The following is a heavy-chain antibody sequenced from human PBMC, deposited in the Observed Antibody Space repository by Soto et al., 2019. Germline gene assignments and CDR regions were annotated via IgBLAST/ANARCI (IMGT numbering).Heavy chain of an antibody. CDR2: IYYSGST. J-gene: IGHJ4*02. Sequence: SETLSLTCTVSGGSINSGGYYLSWIRQHPGKGLEWIGYIYYSGSTYYNPSLKSRVTISVDTSKNQFSLKLSSVTAADTAVYYCARDNQGVIDYWGQGTLVTVSS. V-gene: IGHV4-31*03. CDR1: GGSINSGGYY. CDR3: ARDNQGVIDY.